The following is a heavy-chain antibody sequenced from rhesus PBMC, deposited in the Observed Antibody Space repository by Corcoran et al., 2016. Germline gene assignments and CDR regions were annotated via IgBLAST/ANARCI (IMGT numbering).Heavy chain of an antibody. Sequence: EVQLVQSGAEVKKPGASVKISCKASGYTFTDYYLHWVRQPPGKGLDWMVRVDPEDGEAIHAHKFQDRVTITADTSTDTAYMELSSLRSEDTAVYYCATYCTGSGCYFDYWGQGVLVTVSS. CDR2: VDPEDGEA. D-gene: IGHD2-21*01. V-gene: IGHV1-111*02. CDR3: ATYCTGSGCYFDY. J-gene: IGHJ4*01. CDR1: GYTFTDYY.